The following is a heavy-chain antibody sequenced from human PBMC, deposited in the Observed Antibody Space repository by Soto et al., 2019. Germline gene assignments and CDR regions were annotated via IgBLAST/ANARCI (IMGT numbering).Heavy chain of an antibody. D-gene: IGHD2-15*01. Sequence: PGGSLRLSCAASGFTFSSYGMHWVRQAPGKGLEWVAVISCDGSNKYYADSVKGRFTISRDNSKDTLYLQMNSLRAEDTAVYYCAKGLGDIVVVVAATSDAFDIWGQGTMVTVS. CDR2: ISCDGSNK. CDR3: AKGLGDIVVVVAATSDAFDI. J-gene: IGHJ3*02. CDR1: GFTFSSYG. V-gene: IGHV3-30*18.